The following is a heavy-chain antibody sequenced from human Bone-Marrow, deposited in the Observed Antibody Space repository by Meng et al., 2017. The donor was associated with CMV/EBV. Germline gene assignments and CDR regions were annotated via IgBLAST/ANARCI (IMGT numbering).Heavy chain of an antibody. V-gene: IGHV3-21*01. CDR1: GFTFSSYS. D-gene: IGHD3-3*02. CDR2: INSSSSYI. J-gene: IGHJ4*02. CDR3: ARDSSFLEWLYDY. Sequence: CAASGFTFSSYSMNWVRQAPGKGLEWVSSINSSSSYIYYADSVEDRFTISRDNAKNSLYLQMNSLRAEDTAVYYCARDSSFLEWLYDYWGQGTLVTVSS.